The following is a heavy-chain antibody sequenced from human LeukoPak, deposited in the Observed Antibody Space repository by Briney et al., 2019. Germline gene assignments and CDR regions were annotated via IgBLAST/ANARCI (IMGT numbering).Heavy chain of an antibody. J-gene: IGHJ4*02. Sequence: GGSLRLSCAASGFTFSSYGMHWVRQAPGKGLEWVAVIWYDGSNKYYADSVKGRFTISRDNSKNTLYLQMNSLRAEDTAVYYCANRPVWVHYAADYWGQGTLVTVSS. CDR3: ANRPVWVHYAADY. V-gene: IGHV3-33*06. CDR2: IWYDGSNK. D-gene: IGHD3-16*01. CDR1: GFTFSSYG.